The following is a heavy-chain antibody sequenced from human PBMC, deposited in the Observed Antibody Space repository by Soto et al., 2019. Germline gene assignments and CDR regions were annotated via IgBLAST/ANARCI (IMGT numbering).Heavy chain of an antibody. CDR3: ACLGSPDYYYYYGMDV. Sequence: SETLSLTCAVYGGSFSGYYWSWIRQPPGKGLEWIGEINHSGSTNYNPSLKSRVTISVDTSKNQFSLKLSSVTAADTAVYYCACLGSPDYYYYYGMDVWGQGTTVT. CDR1: GGSFSGYY. D-gene: IGHD3-10*01. CDR2: INHSGST. J-gene: IGHJ6*02. V-gene: IGHV4-34*01.